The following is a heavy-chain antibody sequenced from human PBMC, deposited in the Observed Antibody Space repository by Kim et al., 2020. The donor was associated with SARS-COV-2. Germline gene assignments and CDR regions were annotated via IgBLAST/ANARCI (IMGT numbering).Heavy chain of an antibody. CDR3: TTDLEEKAPNYDFWSGGYHYYGMDV. CDR1: GFTFSNAW. J-gene: IGHJ6*02. Sequence: GGSLRLSCAASGFTFSNAWMSWVRQAPGKGLEWVGRIKSKTDGGTTDYAAPVKGRFTISRDDSKNTLYLQMNSLKTEDTAVYYCTTDLEEKAPNYDFWSGGYHYYGMDVWGQGTTVTVSS. CDR2: IKSKTDGGTT. V-gene: IGHV3-15*01. D-gene: IGHD3-3*01.